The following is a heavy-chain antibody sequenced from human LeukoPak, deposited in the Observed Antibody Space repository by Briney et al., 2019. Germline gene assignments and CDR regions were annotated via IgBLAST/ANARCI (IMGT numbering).Heavy chain of an antibody. V-gene: IGHV3-21*01. CDR3: ARDRGIGSSSWYPLDY. CDR1: GFTFSSYE. D-gene: IGHD6-13*01. CDR2: ISSSSSSYI. Sequence: GGSLRLSCAASGFTFSSYEMNWVRQAPGKGLEWVSSISSSSSSYIYYADSVKGRFTISRDNAKNSLYLQMNSLRAEDTAVYYCARDRGIGSSSWYPLDYWGQGTLVTVSS. J-gene: IGHJ4*02.